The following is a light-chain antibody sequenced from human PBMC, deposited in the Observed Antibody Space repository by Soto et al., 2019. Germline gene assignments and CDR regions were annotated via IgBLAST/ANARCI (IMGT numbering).Light chain of an antibody. J-gene: IGKJ1*01. V-gene: IGKV3-11*01. CDR3: QQRSNWTVT. CDR1: QSVSTY. Sequence: EIVLTQSPATLSLSPGERATLSCRASQSVSTYLAWYQQKPGQAPRLLIYDASKRATGIPARFTGSGSGTDFTLTISSLEPEDFAVYYCQQRSNWTVTFGPGTKVDIK. CDR2: DAS.